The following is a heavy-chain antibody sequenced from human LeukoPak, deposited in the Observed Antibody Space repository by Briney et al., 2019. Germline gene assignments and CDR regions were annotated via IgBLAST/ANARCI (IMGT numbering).Heavy chain of an antibody. CDR2: ISVYDGNR. V-gene: IGHV1-18*01. J-gene: IGHJ4*02. CDR3: ARGGYYGSGSFPDY. CDR1: GYTFTSYG. D-gene: IGHD3-10*01. Sequence: ASVKVSCKASGYTFTSYGINWVRQAPGQGLEWMGWISVYDGNRNYAQNLQGRVTMTTDTSTSTAYMGLRSLRSDDTAVYYCARGGYYGSGSFPDYWGQGTLVTVSS.